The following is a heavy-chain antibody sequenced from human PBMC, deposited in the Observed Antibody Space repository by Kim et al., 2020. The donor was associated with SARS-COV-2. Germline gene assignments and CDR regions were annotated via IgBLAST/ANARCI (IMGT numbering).Heavy chain of an antibody. Sequence: SETLSLTCTVSGGSVSSGSYYWNWIRQPPGKGLEWIGYMYYSGSTNYNPSLKSRVTISVDTSKNQFSLKLSSVTAADTAVYYCVRITGNYDRWFDPWGQGTLVTVSS. V-gene: IGHV4-61*01. CDR2: MYYSGST. J-gene: IGHJ5*02. D-gene: IGHD1-7*01. CDR3: VRITGNYDRWFDP. CDR1: GGSVSSGSYY.